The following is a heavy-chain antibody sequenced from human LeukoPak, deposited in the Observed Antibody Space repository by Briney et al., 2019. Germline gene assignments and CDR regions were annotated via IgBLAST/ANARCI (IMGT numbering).Heavy chain of an antibody. D-gene: IGHD3-10*01. V-gene: IGHV4-30-4*07. Sequence: SETLSLTCAVSGGSISSGGYSWSWIRQPPGKGLEWIGYIYYSGSTYYNPSLKSRVTISVDTSKNQFSLKLSSVTAADTAMYYCARYLVWADRGSDWFDPWGQGTLVTVSS. J-gene: IGHJ5*02. CDR1: GGSISSGGYS. CDR3: ARYLVWADRGSDWFDP. CDR2: IYYSGST.